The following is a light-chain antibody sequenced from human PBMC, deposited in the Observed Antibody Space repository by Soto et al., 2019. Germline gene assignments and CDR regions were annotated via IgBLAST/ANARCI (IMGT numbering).Light chain of an antibody. CDR2: GNS. Sequence: QSVLTQPPSVSGAPGQRVTISCTGSSSNIGAGYDVHWYQQLPGTAPKLLIYGNSNRPSGVPDRFSGSKSGTSASLAITGLQPKDASDYYRHSYDRSLTRVVLGGGTKLTVL. J-gene: IGLJ2*01. V-gene: IGLV1-40*01. CDR3: HSYDRSLTRVV. CDR1: SSNIGAGYD.